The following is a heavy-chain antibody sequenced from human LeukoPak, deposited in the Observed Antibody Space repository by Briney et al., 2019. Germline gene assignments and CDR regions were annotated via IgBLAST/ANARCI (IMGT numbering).Heavy chain of an antibody. V-gene: IGHV4-4*07. J-gene: IGHJ4*02. CDR3: ARDRYYYDSRGYYYYFDY. D-gene: IGHD3-22*01. CDR1: GGSISSYY. Sequence: PSETLSLTCTVSGGSISSYYWSWIRQPAGKGLEWIGRIYTSGSTNYNPSLKSRVTMSVDTSKNQFSLKLSSVTAADTAVYYCARDRYYYDSRGYYYYFDYWGQGTLVTVSS. CDR2: IYTSGST.